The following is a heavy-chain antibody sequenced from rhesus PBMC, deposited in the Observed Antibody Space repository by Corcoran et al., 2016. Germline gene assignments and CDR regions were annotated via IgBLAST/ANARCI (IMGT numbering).Heavy chain of an antibody. CDR1: GGSIRGYY. CDR3: GRTSGSQTSIFDY. J-gene: IGHJ4*01. Sequence: QVQLQESGPELVKPAETLSLTCVVSGGSIRGYYWNWLRPSPGQGLEWLGYIGGSGGGTYYNPSLRSRVTCSRDTSKNQFFLKLTSVTAADTAMYYCGRTSGSQTSIFDYWGQGVLVTVSS. D-gene: IGHD1-44*02. CDR2: IGGSGGGT. V-gene: IGHV4-165*02.